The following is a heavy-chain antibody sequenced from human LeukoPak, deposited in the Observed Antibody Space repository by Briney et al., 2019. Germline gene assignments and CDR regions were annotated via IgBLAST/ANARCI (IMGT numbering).Heavy chain of an antibody. J-gene: IGHJ5*02. CDR3: APEGDDWFDP. Sequence: ASVKVSCKASGGTFSSYAISWVRQAPGQGLEWMGGIIPIFGTANYAQKFQGRVTITADESTSTAYMELSSLRSEDTAVYYCAPEGDDWFDPWGQGTLVTVSS. CDR2: IIPIFGTA. CDR1: GGTFSSYA. V-gene: IGHV1-69*01. D-gene: IGHD1-14*01.